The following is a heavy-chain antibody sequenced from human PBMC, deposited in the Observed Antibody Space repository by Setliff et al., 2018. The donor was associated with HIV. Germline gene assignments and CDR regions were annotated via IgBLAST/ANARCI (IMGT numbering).Heavy chain of an antibody. J-gene: IGHJ4*02. D-gene: IGHD6-13*01. CDR3: ARGGSRGSWYWDY. CDR2: IYHSGNT. Sequence: SETLFLTCTVSGGFISTGGYSWSWIRQPPGKGLEWIGYIYHSGNTYYNPSLKSRVSISVDRSKNHFSLRLSSVTAADTAVYYCARGGSRGSWYWDYWGQGTLVTVSS. V-gene: IGHV4-30-2*01. CDR1: GGFISTGGYS.